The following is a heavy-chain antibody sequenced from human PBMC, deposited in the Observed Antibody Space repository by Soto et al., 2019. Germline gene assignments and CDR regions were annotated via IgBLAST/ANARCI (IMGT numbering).Heavy chain of an antibody. V-gene: IGHV4-31*01. CDR1: GVSMTSGDQY. CDR3: ARELPQRQGRNMDV. CDR2: INHRGSL. D-gene: IGHD1-1*01. J-gene: IGHJ6*02. Sequence: SETLSLTCTVTGVSMTSGDQYWTWIRHRPGEGLEWFGYINHRGSLYYNPSLKSQVSMSVDTSKIQFSLNLSSVTDADTAVYYCARELPQRQGRNMDVWGQGTTVTVSS.